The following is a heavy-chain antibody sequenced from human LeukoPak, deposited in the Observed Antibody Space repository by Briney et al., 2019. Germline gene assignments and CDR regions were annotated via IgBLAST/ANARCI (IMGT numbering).Heavy chain of an antibody. J-gene: IGHJ5*02. CDR3: ARDEAVAGTAYNWFDP. V-gene: IGHV1-18*04. CDR2: ISAYNGNA. CDR1: GYTFTGYY. D-gene: IGHD6-19*01. Sequence: ASVKVSCKASGYTFTGYYMHWVRQAPGQGLEWMGWISAYNGNANYAQKLQGRVTMTTDTSTSTAYMEPRSLRSDDTAVYYCARDEAVAGTAYNWFDPWGQGTLVTVSS.